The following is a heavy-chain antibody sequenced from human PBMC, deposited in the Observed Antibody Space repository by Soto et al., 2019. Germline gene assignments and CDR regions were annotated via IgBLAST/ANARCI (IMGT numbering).Heavy chain of an antibody. D-gene: IGHD1-26*01. Sequence: EVQLVESGGGLVQPGGSLRLSCAASGFSFSMYWMSWVRQAPGKGLEWVANIKEDGSQKYYVDSVKGRFTISRDNAKNALYLQMMSLRAEDMAVYYCARHQVGYRVTDYWGQGTLVTVSS. CDR1: GFSFSMYW. CDR3: ARHQVGYRVTDY. J-gene: IGHJ4*02. CDR2: IKEDGSQK. V-gene: IGHV3-7*01.